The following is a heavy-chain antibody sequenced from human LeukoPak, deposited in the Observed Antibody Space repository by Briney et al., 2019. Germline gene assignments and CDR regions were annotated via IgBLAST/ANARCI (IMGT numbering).Heavy chain of an antibody. D-gene: IGHD4-11*01. CDR1: GFTFSSYG. CDR2: IRYDGSNK. CDR3: AREHDYSLDY. Sequence: GRSLRLSCAASGFTFSSYGMHWVRQAPGKGLEWVAVIRYDGSNKYYADSVKGRFTISRDNSKNTLYLQMNSLRAEDTAVYYCAREHDYSLDYWGQGTLVTVSS. J-gene: IGHJ4*02. V-gene: IGHV3-33*01.